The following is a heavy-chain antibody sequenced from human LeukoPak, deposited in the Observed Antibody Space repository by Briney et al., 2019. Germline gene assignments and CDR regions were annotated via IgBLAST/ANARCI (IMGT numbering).Heavy chain of an antibody. Sequence: GGSLRLSCAVSGFTFSSYAMSWVRQAPGKGLEWVSAISGSGGSTYYADSVKGRFTISRDNSKNTLYLQMNSLRAEDTAVYYCAKQLYQLLNNWFDPWGQGTLVTVSS. CDR3: AKQLYQLLNNWFDP. V-gene: IGHV3-23*01. D-gene: IGHD2-2*01. CDR1: GFTFSSYA. J-gene: IGHJ5*02. CDR2: ISGSGGST.